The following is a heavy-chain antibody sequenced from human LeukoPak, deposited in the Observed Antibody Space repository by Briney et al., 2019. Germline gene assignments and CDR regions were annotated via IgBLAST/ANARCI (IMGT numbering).Heavy chain of an antibody. CDR3: ARDTTSGGIDY. CDR2: ISGDGGST. J-gene: IGHJ4*02. V-gene: IGHV3-43*02. Sequence: GXSXRLSCAASGFTFDDYEMSWVRQAPGKGLEWVSLISGDGGSTHYADSVRGRFTFSRDNSKNSLYLQMNSLRTEDTALYYCARDTTSGGIDYWGQGTLVTVSS. D-gene: IGHD2/OR15-2a*01. CDR1: GFTFDDYE.